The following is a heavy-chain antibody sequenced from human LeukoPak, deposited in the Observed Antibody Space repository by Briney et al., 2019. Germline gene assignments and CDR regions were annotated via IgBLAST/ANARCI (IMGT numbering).Heavy chain of an antibody. V-gene: IGHV1-69*13. CDR1: GGTFSSYA. J-gene: IGHJ6*02. Sequence: ASVKVSCKASGGTFSSYAISWVRQAPGQGLEWMGGIIPVFGTANYAQKFQGRVTITADESTSTAYKELSSLRSEDTAVYYCARALYSGYDNYYYYYGMDVWGQGTTVTVSS. CDR2: IIPVFGTA. CDR3: ARALYSGYDNYYYYYGMDV. D-gene: IGHD5-12*01.